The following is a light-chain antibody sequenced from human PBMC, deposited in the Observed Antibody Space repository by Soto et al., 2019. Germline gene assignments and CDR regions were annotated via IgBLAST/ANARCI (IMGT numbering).Light chain of an antibody. V-gene: IGKV3-20*01. Sequence: EIVWTQSPGTLSLSPGERATLSCRASQSVSSSYLAWYQQKPGQAPRLLIYGASSRATGIPDRFSGSGSGTGCTLTISRLEPEYFAVYYCQQYGSAPTFGQGNKVEIK. CDR1: QSVSSSY. J-gene: IGKJ1*01. CDR3: QQYGSAPT. CDR2: GAS.